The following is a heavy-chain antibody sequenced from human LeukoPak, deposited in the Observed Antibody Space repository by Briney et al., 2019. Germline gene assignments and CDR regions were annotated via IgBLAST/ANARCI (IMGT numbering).Heavy chain of an antibody. Sequence: PGGSLRLSCAASGFTFRTYSMNWVRQAPGKGLEWISYISSRTNSIYYADSVKGRFTISRDNAQSSLYLQMNSLRVEDTAVYYCARRLAATDAFDIWGQGTMVTVSS. J-gene: IGHJ3*02. CDR2: ISSRTNSI. CDR1: GFTFRTYS. V-gene: IGHV3-48*01. D-gene: IGHD6-13*01. CDR3: ARRLAATDAFDI.